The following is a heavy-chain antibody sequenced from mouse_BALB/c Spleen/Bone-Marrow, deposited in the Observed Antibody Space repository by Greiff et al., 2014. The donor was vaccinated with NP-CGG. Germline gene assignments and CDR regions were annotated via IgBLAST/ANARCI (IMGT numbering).Heavy chain of an antibody. CDR1: GFSLTSYG. J-gene: IGHJ3*01. D-gene: IGHD3-1*01. Sequence: VQLVESGPGLVAPSQSLSITCTVSGFSLTSYGVHWVRQPPGKGLEWLGVIWAGGSTNYNSALMSRLSISKDNSKSQVFLEMNSLQTDDTAMYYCARDRGPPYWGQGTLVTVSA. CDR2: IWAGGST. CDR3: ARDRGPPY. V-gene: IGHV2-9*02.